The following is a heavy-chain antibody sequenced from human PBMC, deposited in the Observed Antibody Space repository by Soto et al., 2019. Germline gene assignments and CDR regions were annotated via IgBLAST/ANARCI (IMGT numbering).Heavy chain of an antibody. CDR2: INSDGSST. J-gene: IGHJ6*02. V-gene: IGHV3-74*01. CDR3: ARDDYYDSSGYYNYYGMDV. Sequence: GGSLRLSCAASGFTFSSYWMHWVRQAPGKGLVWVSRINSDGSSTSYADSVKGRFTISRDNAKNTLYLQMNSLRAEDTAVYYCARDDYYDSSGYYNYYGMDVWGQVTTVTVSS. CDR1: GFTFSSYW. D-gene: IGHD3-22*01.